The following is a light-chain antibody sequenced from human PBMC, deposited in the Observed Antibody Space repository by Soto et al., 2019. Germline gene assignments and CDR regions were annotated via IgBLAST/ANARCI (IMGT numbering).Light chain of an antibody. J-gene: IGKJ4*01. V-gene: IGKV3D-20*01. Sequence: EIVLTQSPATLSSSPGERVTLSCGASQSLSNNYVAWYQQRPGLAPRLLIFDASSRATGIPDRFSGSGSGTDFTLTISRLEPEDFAVYYCHQFGNSPTFGGGTKVEFK. CDR3: HQFGNSPT. CDR1: QSLSNNY. CDR2: DAS.